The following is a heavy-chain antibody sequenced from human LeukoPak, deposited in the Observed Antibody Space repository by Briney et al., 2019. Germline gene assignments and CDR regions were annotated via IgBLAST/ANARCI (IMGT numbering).Heavy chain of an antibody. Sequence: SETLSLTCAVSGGSISSGGYSWSWIRQPPGKGLEWIGYIYHSGSTYYNPSLKSRVTISVDRSKNQFSLKLSSVTAADTAVYYCARASSTYCSSTSCYSGGWFDPWGQGTLVTVSS. CDR2: IYHSGST. CDR1: GGSISSGGYS. J-gene: IGHJ5*02. D-gene: IGHD2-2*01. CDR3: ARASSTYCSSTSCYSGGWFDP. V-gene: IGHV4-30-2*01.